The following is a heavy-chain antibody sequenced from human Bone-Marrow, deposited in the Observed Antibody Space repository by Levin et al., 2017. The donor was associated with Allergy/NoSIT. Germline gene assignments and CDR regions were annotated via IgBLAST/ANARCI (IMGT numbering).Heavy chain of an antibody. V-gene: IGHV4-31*03. CDR2: IYYSGNT. CDR3: AREWDNWSTRGGGFDY. D-gene: IGHD1-1*01. CDR1: GMSVSTGGSY. Sequence: SETLSLTCTVSGMSVSTGGSYWSWIRQHPETGLEWIGNIYYSGNTYSNPSLKSRLTLSIYTSNNYFSLTLTSVRAAHTALYFRAREWDNWSTRGGGFDYWGPGTLVTVSS. J-gene: IGHJ4*02.